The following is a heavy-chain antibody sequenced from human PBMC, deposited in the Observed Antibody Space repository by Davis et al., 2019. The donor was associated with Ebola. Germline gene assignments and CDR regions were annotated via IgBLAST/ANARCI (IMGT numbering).Heavy chain of an antibody. CDR3: ARALHDEVLDY. J-gene: IGHJ4*02. D-gene: IGHD1-1*01. CDR1: GFTFSNYA. CDR2: TSHNERER. Sequence: SLKISCAASGFTFSNYAMNLVRQAPGKGLEWVAVTSHNERERFYGESVQGRFTISRDNSENVLYLQMDSLRPDDTAIYFCARALHDEVLDYWGQGTPVTVSS. V-gene: IGHV3-30*04.